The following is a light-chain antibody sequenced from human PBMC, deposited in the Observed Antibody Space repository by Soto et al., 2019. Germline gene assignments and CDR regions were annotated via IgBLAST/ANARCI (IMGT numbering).Light chain of an antibody. V-gene: IGKV1-8*01. CDR2: AAS. J-gene: IGKJ4*01. Sequence: IRLTPSPSSLSASPSDRVNINCRASQGISSYLAWYQQTPGKAPKLLIYAASTLQSGVPSRFSGSGSGTDFSLTSSRLQSEDFALYYSHQHNIRPLTFGGGTRVDI. CDR3: HQHNIRPLT. CDR1: QGISSY.